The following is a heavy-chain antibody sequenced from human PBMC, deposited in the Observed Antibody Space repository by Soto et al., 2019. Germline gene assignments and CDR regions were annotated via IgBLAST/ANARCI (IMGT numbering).Heavy chain of an antibody. D-gene: IGHD3-9*01. CDR3: AHRGSFYDILTGYPVPGGMDV. J-gene: IGHJ6*02. V-gene: IGHV2-5*02. CDR2: IYCDDDK. CDR1: GFSLSTSGVG. Sequence: QITLKESGPTLVKPTQTLTLTCTFSGFSLSTSGVGVGWIRQPPGKALEWLALIYCDDDKRYSPSLKSRLTIPKDTSKXXVXLXXTNMDPVDTATYYCAHRGSFYDILTGYPVPGGMDVWGQGTTVTVSS.